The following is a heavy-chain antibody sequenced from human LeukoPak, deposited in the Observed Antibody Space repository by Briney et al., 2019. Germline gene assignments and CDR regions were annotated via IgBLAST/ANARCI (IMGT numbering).Heavy chain of an antibody. CDR1: GXTFTSYG. CDR2: ISAYNGNT. V-gene: IGHV1-18*01. Sequence: VXVSXKASGXTFTSYGISWVRQAPRQGXEWMGWISAYNGNTNYAQKLQGRVTMTTDTSTSTAYMELRSLRSDDTAVYYCARDRIVATMGEGYYFDYWGQGTLVTVSS. CDR3: ARDRIVATMGEGYYFDY. J-gene: IGHJ4*02. D-gene: IGHD5-12*01.